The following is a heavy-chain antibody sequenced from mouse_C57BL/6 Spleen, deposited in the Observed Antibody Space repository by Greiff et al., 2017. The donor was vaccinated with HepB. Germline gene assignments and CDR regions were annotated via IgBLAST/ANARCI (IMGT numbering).Heavy chain of an antibody. V-gene: IGHV1-83*01. CDR3: RCLNWYYAMDY. D-gene: IGHD1-3*01. Sequence: VQLQQSGPELVKPGASVKMSCKASGYTFTDYYMHWVKQKPGKGLEWIGEIYPGSGNTYYNEKFKGKATLTADTSSSTAYMQLSSLTSEDSAVYFCARCLNWYYAMDYWGQGTSVTVSS. CDR1: YTFTDYYM. J-gene: IGHJ4*01. CDR2: YPGSGNTY.